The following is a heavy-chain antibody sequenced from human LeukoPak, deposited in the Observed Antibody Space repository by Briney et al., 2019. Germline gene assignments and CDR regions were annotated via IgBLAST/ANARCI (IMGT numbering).Heavy chain of an antibody. CDR1: GGSISSYF. J-gene: IGHJ4*02. V-gene: IGHV4-59*12. CDR3: ARETYCSGGSCVRSPFDY. CDR2: ISYSGST. D-gene: IGHD2-15*01. Sequence: PSETLSLTCTVSGGSISSYFWSWFRQPPGKGLEWIGYISYSGSTNYNPSLKSRITISLDTSKNQFSLKLSSVTAADTAVYYCARETYCSGGSCVRSPFDYWGQGTLVTVSS.